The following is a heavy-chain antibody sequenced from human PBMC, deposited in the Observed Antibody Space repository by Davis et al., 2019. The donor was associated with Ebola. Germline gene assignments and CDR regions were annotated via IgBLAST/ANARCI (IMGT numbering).Heavy chain of an antibody. Sequence: PGGSLRLSCAASGFTFSSYWMSWVRQAPGKGLEWVANIKQDGSEKYYVDSVKGRFTISRDNAKNSLYLQMNSLRAEDTAVYYCARVLRLRSSWRQYYNGMDVWGQGTTVTVSS. J-gene: IGHJ6*02. CDR3: ARVLRLRSSWRQYYNGMDV. D-gene: IGHD6-13*01. V-gene: IGHV3-7*01. CDR1: GFTFSSYW. CDR2: IKQDGSEK.